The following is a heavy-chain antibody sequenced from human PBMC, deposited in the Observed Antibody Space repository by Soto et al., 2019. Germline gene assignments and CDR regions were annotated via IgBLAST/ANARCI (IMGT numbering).Heavy chain of an antibody. Sequence: QVQLVQSGAEVKKPGASVKVYCKASGYTFTSYAMHWVRQAPGQRLEWMGWINAGNGNTKYSQKFQGRVTITRDTSASTAYMELSSLRSEDTAVYYCARLDVGADYGMDVWGQGTTVTVSS. CDR1: GYTFTSYA. D-gene: IGHD1-26*01. CDR3: ARLDVGADYGMDV. V-gene: IGHV1-3*01. CDR2: INAGNGNT. J-gene: IGHJ6*02.